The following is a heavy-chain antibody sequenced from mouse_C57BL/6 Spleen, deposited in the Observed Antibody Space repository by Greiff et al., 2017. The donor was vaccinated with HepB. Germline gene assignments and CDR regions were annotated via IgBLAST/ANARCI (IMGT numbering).Heavy chain of an antibody. D-gene: IGHD1-1*01. CDR2: ISDGGSYT. CDR1: GFTFSSYA. J-gene: IGHJ3*01. V-gene: IGHV5-4*01. Sequence: EVKVVESGGGLVKPGGSLKLSCAASGFTFSSYAMSWVRQTPEKRLEWVATISDGGSYTYYPDNVKGRFTISRDNAKNNLYLQMSHLKSEDTAMYYCARDRFITTVVEGFAYWGQGTLVTVSA. CDR3: ARDRFITTVVEGFAY.